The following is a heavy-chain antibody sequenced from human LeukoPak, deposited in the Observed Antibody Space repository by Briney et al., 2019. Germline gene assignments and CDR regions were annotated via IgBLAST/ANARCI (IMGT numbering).Heavy chain of an antibody. D-gene: IGHD6-19*01. CDR2: ISSSGNTI. Sequence: GGSLRLSCAASGFTFSSYEMNWVRQAPGKGLEWVSYISSSGNTIYYADSVKGRFTISRDNAKNSLYLQMNSLRAEDTAVYYCARDKQWLATDYWGQGTLVTVSS. J-gene: IGHJ4*02. CDR1: GFTFSSYE. V-gene: IGHV3-48*03. CDR3: ARDKQWLATDY.